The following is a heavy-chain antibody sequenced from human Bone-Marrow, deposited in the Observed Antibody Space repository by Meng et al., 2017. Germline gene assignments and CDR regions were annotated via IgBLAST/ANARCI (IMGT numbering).Heavy chain of an antibody. CDR3: ASMTTVTVDYYFDY. CDR2: IIPIFGTA. CDR1: GGTFSSYA. Sequence: QVHLVQSGAEVKKPGSSVKVSCKSYGGTFSSYAISWVRQAPGQGLEWMGGIIPIFGTANYAQKFQGRVTITADESTSTAYMELSSLRSEDTAVYYCASMTTVTVDYYFDYWGQGTLVTVSS. V-gene: IGHV1-69*01. D-gene: IGHD4-17*01. J-gene: IGHJ4*02.